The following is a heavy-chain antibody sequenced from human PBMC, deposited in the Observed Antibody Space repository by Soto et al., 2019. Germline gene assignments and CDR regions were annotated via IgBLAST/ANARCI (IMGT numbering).Heavy chain of an antibody. Sequence: ASVKVSCKASGYTFTSYGISWVRQAPGQGLEWMGWISAYNGNTNYAQKLQGRVTMTTDTSTSAAYMELRSLRSDDTAVYYCARDKGVRYYYYGMDVWGQGTTVTVS. CDR3: ARDKGVRYYYYGMDV. CDR1: GYTFTSYG. D-gene: IGHD1-1*01. CDR2: ISAYNGNT. V-gene: IGHV1-18*01. J-gene: IGHJ6*02.